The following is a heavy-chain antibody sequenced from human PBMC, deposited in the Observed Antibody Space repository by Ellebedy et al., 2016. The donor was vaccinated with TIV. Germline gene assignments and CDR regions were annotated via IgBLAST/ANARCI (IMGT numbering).Heavy chain of an antibody. J-gene: IGHJ4*02. CDR2: ISNTGSRT. CDR1: GFTVSSNY. D-gene: IGHD3-22*01. V-gene: IGHV3-23*01. Sequence: GESLKISCAASGFTVSSNYMNWVRQAPGKGLEWVSTISNTGSRTYYADSVEGRFIISRDNSKKTLYLQMNSLRAEDTAVYYCAKGRGRGSDSSAPRYYFDYWGLGTLVTVSS. CDR3: AKGRGRGSDSSAPRYYFDY.